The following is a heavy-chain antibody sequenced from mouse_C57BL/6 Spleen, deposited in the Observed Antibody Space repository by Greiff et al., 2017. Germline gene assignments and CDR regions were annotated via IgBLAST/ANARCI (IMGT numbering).Heavy chain of an antibody. D-gene: IGHD2-1*01. CDR1: GFSFNTYA. CDR2: IRSKSNNYAT. Sequence: EVQVVESGGGLVQPKGSLKLSCAASGFSFNTYAMNWVRQAPGKGLEWVARIRSKSNNYATYYADSVKDRFTISRDDSESMLYLQMNNLKTEDTAMYYGVRQFYYGNSHWYFDVWGTGTTVTVSS. J-gene: IGHJ1*03. CDR3: VRQFYYGNSHWYFDV. V-gene: IGHV10-1*01.